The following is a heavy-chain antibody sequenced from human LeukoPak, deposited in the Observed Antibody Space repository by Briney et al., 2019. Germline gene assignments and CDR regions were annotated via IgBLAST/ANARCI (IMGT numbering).Heavy chain of an antibody. V-gene: IGHV1-18*01. D-gene: IGHD5-12*01. J-gene: IGHJ4*02. CDR3: ARDQSPLNGGYSEGEVFDC. CDR2: SSLNNVNK. CDR1: GYTFTSYG. Sequence: ASVKVSCKASGYTFTSYGINWLRQAPGQGLEWMGRSSLNNVNKNYIEKLQGRVTMTTDTSTSTAHIELRSLRPDDTAVYYCARDQSPLNGGYSEGEVFDCWAREPLSPSPQ.